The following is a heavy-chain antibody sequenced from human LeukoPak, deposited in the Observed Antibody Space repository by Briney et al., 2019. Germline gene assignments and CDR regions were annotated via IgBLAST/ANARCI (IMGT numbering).Heavy chain of an antibody. Sequence: SVKISCKASGGTFSSYAISWVRQAPGQGLEWMGGIIPIFGTANYAQKFQGRVTITADESTSTAYMELSSLRSEDTAVYYCARADVDTALFDYWGQGTLVTVSS. D-gene: IGHD5-18*01. J-gene: IGHJ4*02. CDR3: ARADVDTALFDY. V-gene: IGHV1-69*13. CDR1: GGTFSSYA. CDR2: IIPIFGTA.